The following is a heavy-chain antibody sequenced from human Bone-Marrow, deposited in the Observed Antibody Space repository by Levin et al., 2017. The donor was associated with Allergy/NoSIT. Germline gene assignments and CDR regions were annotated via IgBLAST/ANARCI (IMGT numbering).Heavy chain of an antibody. CDR1: GGSIYRGGYS. CDR3: ARTDRGYIGPGCFDL. D-gene: IGHD5-12*01. CDR2: ISDNGGT. V-gene: IGHV4-31*02. Sequence: SQTLSLTCTVSGGSIYRGGYSWSWIRQYPGKGLEWIGYISDNGGTFYNPSLRSPLTISVDWSVNQFSLRLSSVTAADTAVYYCARTDRGYIGPGCFDLWGQGILVTVSS. J-gene: IGHJ4*02.